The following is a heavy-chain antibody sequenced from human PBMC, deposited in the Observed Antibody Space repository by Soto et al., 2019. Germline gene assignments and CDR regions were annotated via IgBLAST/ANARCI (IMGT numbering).Heavy chain of an antibody. CDR2: IYSGGST. CDR1: GFTVSSNY. Sequence: VQLVESGGGVVQPGRSLRLSCAASGFTVSSNYMSWVRQAPGKGLEWVSVIYSGGSTYYADSVKGRFTISRDNSKNTLYLQMNSLRAEDTAVYYCARANSYGYDAFDIWGQGTMVTVSS. CDR3: ARANSYGYDAFDI. J-gene: IGHJ3*02. D-gene: IGHD5-18*01. V-gene: IGHV3-53*01.